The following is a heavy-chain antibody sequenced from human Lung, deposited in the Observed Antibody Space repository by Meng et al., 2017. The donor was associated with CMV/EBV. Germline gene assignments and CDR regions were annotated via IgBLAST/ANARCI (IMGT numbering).Heavy chain of an antibody. V-gene: IGHV3-74*01. CDR3: AREPGRGAFDI. Sequence: GGSXRLXCAVSGINFNTYWMHWVRQVPGKGLVWLSSMYSDGISTRYADSVKGRFTISRDNTKNTLYLQMNGLRAEDTAVYYCAREPGRGAFDIWGQGTMVTVSS. CDR1: GINFNTYW. J-gene: IGHJ3*02. D-gene: IGHD3-10*01. CDR2: MYSDGIST.